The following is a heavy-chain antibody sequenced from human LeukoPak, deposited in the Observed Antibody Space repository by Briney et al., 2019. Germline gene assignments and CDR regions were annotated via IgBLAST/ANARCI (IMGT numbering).Heavy chain of an antibody. J-gene: IGHJ4*02. CDR1: GGSISSSSYY. CDR2: IYYSGST. D-gene: IGHD5-24*01. CDR3: ARDSPRGKDGYQPFGY. Sequence: SETLSLTCTISGGSISSSSYYWGWIRQPPGKGLEWIGSIYYSGSTYYNPSLKSRVTISVDTSKNQFSLKLSSVTAADTAVYYCARDSPRGKDGYQPFGYWGQGTLVTVSS. V-gene: IGHV4-39*07.